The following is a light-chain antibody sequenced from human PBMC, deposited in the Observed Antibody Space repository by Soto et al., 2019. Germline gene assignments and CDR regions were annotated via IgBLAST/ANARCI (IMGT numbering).Light chain of an antibody. Sequence: EIVLMQSPGTLSLYPGESSTLSCMASQSVTSSYIAWYQQKPGQAPRLLIYRASTRATGIPERFSGSGSGTDFTLIISRLEPEDFAVYHCQQYGSSPWTFGQGTKVDIK. CDR3: QQYGSSPWT. J-gene: IGKJ1*01. V-gene: IGKV3-20*01. CDR1: QSVTSSY. CDR2: RAS.